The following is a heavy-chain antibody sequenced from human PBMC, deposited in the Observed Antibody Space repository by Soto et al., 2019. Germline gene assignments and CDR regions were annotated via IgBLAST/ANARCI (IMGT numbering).Heavy chain of an antibody. CDR3: TKDILAGGADV. Sequence: VQLAESGGGLVQPGESLRLSCVGSGIMLRDYAMHWVRQGPGRGLEWVAGIYGDGGGVDDADSVKGRFTTSRDNGKNSLYLEMNSMRVDDTAVYYCTKDILAGGADVWGQGTSVTVSS. CDR1: GIMLRDYA. J-gene: IGHJ6*02. V-gene: IGHV3-9*01. D-gene: IGHD3-3*02. CDR2: IYGDGGGV.